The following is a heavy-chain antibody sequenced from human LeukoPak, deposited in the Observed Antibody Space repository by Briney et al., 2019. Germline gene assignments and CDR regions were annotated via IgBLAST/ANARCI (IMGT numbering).Heavy chain of an antibody. V-gene: IGHV3-23*01. D-gene: IGHD3-3*01. CDR2: ISGSGGST. CDR3: AKDSDFWSGYLDY. Sequence: GGSLRLSCAASRFTFSSYAMSWVRQAPGKGLEWVSAISGSGGSTYYADSVKGRFTISRDNSKNTLYLQMNSLRAEDTAVYYCAKDSDFWSGYLDYWGQGTLVTVSS. CDR1: RFTFSSYA. J-gene: IGHJ4*02.